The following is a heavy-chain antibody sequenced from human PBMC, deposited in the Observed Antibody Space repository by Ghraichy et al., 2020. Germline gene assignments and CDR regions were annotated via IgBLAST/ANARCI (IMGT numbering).Heavy chain of an antibody. Sequence: ASVKVSCKASGYTFTSYAMHWVRQAPGQRLEWMGWINAGNGNTKYSQKFQGRVTITRDTSASTAYMELSSLRSEDTAVYYCARDKVFIVGGGWFDPWGQGTLVTVSS. CDR3: ARDKVFIVGGGWFDP. D-gene: IGHD1-26*01. V-gene: IGHV1-3*01. J-gene: IGHJ5*02. CDR1: GYTFTSYA. CDR2: INAGNGNT.